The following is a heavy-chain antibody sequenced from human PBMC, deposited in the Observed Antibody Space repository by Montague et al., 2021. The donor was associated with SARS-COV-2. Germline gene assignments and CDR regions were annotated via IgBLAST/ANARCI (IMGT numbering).Heavy chain of an antibody. CDR1: GDSISSGRYH. J-gene: IGHJ5*02. CDR2: IYITGAT. D-gene: IGHD2-21*01. V-gene: IGHV4-61*02. CDR3: AREQVMWWFDP. Sequence: TLSLTCTVSGDSISSGRYHWSWVRQPAGKGLEFIGRIYITGATNYNPSLKSRVAISVDTSKNQFSLKLTSVTAADTAVYHCAREQVMWWFDPWGQGTPVTVSS.